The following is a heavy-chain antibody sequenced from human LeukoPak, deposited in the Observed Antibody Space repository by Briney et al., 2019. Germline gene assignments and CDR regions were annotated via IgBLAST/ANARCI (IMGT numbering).Heavy chain of an antibody. CDR2: IYHSGST. CDR3: ARVEMATITGYFDL. D-gene: IGHD5-24*01. V-gene: IGHV4-38-2*01. CDR1: GYSISSGYY. J-gene: IGHJ2*01. Sequence: SETLSFTCAVSGYSISSGYYWGWIRQPPGKGLEWIGSIYHSGSTYYNPSLKSRVTISVDTSKNQFSLKLSSVTAADTAVYYCARVEMATITGYFDLWGRGTLVTVSS.